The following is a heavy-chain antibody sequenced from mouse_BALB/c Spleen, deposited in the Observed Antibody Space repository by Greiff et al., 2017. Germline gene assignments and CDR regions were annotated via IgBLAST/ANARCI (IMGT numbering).Heavy chain of an antibody. Sequence: EVQGVESGPGLVKPSQSLSLTCTVTGYSITSDYAWNWIRQFPGNKLEWMGYISYSGSTSYNPSLKSRISITRDTSKNQFFLQLNSVTTEDTATYYCARPFSTGYAMDYWGQGTSVTVSS. V-gene: IGHV3-2*02. CDR2: ISYSGST. J-gene: IGHJ4*01. CDR1: GYSITSDYA. CDR3: ARPFSTGYAMDY. D-gene: IGHD1-1*01.